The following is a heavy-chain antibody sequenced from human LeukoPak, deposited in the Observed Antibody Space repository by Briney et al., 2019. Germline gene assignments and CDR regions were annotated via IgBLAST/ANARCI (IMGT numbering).Heavy chain of an antibody. CDR3: ARVRFLDPSEDV. CDR1: GFTVSSNY. J-gene: IGHJ6*04. D-gene: IGHD3-3*01. V-gene: IGHV3-53*01. CDR2: IYSGGST. Sequence: PGGSLRLSCAASGFTVSSNYMSWVRQAPGKGLEWVSAIYSGGSTYYADSVKGRFTISRDNSKNTLYLQMNSLRAEDTAVYYCARVRFLDPSEDVWGKGTTVTVSS.